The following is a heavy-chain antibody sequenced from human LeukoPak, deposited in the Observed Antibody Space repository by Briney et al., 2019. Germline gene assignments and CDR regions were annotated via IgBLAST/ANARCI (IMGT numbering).Heavy chain of an antibody. D-gene: IGHD3-3*01. CDR1: GFTFSSYW. V-gene: IGHV3-74*01. CDR3: ATDPPSWRGYYMDV. J-gene: IGHJ6*03. CDR2: INTDGSST. Sequence: QPGGSLRLSCAASGFTFSSYWMHWVRQAPGKGLVWVSHINTDGSSTSYADSVKGRFTISRDNAKKTLHLQMNSLRAEDTAVYYCATDPPSWRGYYMDVWGKGTTVTVSS.